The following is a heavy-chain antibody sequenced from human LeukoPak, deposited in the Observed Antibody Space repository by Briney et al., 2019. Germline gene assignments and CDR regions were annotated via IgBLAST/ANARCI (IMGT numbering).Heavy chain of an antibody. D-gene: IGHD6-6*01. Sequence: TLSLTCTVSGGSISSYYWSWIRQPPGKALEWLALIYWDDDKRYSPSLKSRLTITKDTSKNQVVLTMTNMDPVDTATYYCAHRQEQLVPYYYYMDVWGKGTTVTVSS. V-gene: IGHV2-5*08. CDR3: AHRQEQLVPYYYYMDV. CDR2: IYWDDDK. J-gene: IGHJ6*03. CDR1: GGSISSYYW.